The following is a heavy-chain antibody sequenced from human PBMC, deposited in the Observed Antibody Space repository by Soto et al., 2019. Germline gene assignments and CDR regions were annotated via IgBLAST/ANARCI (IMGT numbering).Heavy chain of an antibody. Sequence: QVQLVESGGGVVQPGRSLRLSCAASGFTFDTFAMHWVRHPPGKGLEWVAVVWFEESDKYYADSVQGRFTISRDNSKNTLYLQMNSLGAEDTAVYYCARDVGNGYTVDYWGQGTLVTVSS. CDR3: ARDVGNGYTVDY. J-gene: IGHJ4*02. CDR1: GFTFDTFA. V-gene: IGHV3-33*01. D-gene: IGHD5-12*01. CDR2: VWFEESDK.